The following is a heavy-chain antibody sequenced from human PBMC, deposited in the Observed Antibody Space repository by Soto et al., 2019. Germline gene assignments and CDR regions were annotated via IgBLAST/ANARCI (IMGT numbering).Heavy chain of an antibody. D-gene: IGHD1-7*01. J-gene: IGHJ4*02. CDR1: GFTFSSYG. Sequence: EVQLLESGGGLVQPGGSLRLSCAASGFTFSSYGMTWVRQAPGKGLEWVSFSSATGAGTYYADSVKSRFTISRDNSKNTLYLHMTSLRADDTAVYSCAKDRRAGGNYGFYSDFWGQGALVIVSS. CDR2: SSATGAGT. V-gene: IGHV3-23*01. CDR3: AKDRRAGGNYGFYSDF.